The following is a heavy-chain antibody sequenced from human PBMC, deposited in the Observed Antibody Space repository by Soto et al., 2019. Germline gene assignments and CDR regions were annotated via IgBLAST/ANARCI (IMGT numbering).Heavy chain of an antibody. J-gene: IGHJ5*01. D-gene: IGHD3-22*01. CDR3: AREYYYDVPGYYPFDS. CDR1: GGSISGYY. Sequence: QVQLQESGPGLVKPSETLSLTCTVSGGSISGYYWSWIRQPPGKGLQWIGYIYYSGTTNYSHSLESRVTISLDTSKNQFSLQLTSVTAADTAMYYCAREYYYDVPGYYPFDSWGPGTLVTVSS. CDR2: IYYSGTT. V-gene: IGHV4-59*01.